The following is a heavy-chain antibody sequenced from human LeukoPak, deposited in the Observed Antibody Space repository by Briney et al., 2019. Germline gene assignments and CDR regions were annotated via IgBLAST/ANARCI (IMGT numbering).Heavy chain of an antibody. CDR3: ARVDDILTGTFDY. V-gene: IGHV1-8*01. CDR2: MNPNSGNT. D-gene: IGHD3-9*01. CDR1: GYTSTSYD. Sequence: ASVKVSCKASGYTSTSYDINWVRQATGQGLEWMGWMNPNSGNTGYAQKFQGRVTMTRNTSISTAYMELSSLRSEDTAVYYCARVDDILTGTFDYWGQGTLVTVSS. J-gene: IGHJ4*02.